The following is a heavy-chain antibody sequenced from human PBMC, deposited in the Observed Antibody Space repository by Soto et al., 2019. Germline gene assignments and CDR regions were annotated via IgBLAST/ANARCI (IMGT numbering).Heavy chain of an antibody. CDR3: ARXQSLPDSIVRYDYGMDV. D-gene: IGHD2-21*01. J-gene: IGHJ6*02. V-gene: IGHV6-1*01. CDR2: AYYRSKWYI. Sequence: SQTLSLTCAISGDSLSSNTAAWNWITQSPTRGLEWLGRAYYRSKWYIDYEESVKSRVTINPDTSRNQISLQLNSVTPEDTAVYYCARXQSLPDSIVRYDYGMDVWGQGTTVTVSS. CDR1: GDSLSSNTAA.